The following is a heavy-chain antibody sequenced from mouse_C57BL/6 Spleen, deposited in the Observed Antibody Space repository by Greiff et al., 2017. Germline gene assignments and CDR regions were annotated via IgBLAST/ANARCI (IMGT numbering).Heavy chain of an antibody. CDR2: IDPETGGT. CDR3: TILDGPEG. CDR1: GYTFTDYE. Sequence: VKLQQSGAELVRPGASVTLSCKASGYTFTDYEMHWVKQTPVHGLEWIGAIDPETGGTAYNQKFKGKAILTADKSSSTDYMELRSVTSEDSAVYYCTILDGPEGWGQGTTLTVAS. D-gene: IGHD2-3*01. V-gene: IGHV1-15*01. J-gene: IGHJ2*01.